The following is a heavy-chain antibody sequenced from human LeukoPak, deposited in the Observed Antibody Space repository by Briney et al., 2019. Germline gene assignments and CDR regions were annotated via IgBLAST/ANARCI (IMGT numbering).Heavy chain of an antibody. CDR3: ARGTGTFDY. CDR1: GDSVSSNSAA. D-gene: IGHD1-7*01. J-gene: IGHJ4*02. CDR2: TYYRSQWYS. V-gene: IGHV6-1*01. Sequence: SQTLSLTCAISGDSVSSNSAAWNWIRQSPSRGLEWLGRTYYRSQWYSDYAVSVKGRITINPDISQNQFSLQLNSVTPEDTAVYFCARGTGTFDYWGQGTLVTVSS.